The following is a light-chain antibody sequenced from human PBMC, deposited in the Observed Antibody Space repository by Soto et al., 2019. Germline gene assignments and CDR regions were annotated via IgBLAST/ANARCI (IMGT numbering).Light chain of an antibody. J-gene: IGKJ2*01. V-gene: IGKV1-17*01. CDR1: QAIRND. Sequence: DIQMTQSPSSLSASVGDRVTITCRASQAIRNDLAWFQQKPGKAPKRLIYAASSLQGGVPSRFSGSGSGKDFTLTISSLQPEDFATYYCLRHNSYPFTFGQGTELDIK. CDR2: AAS. CDR3: LRHNSYPFT.